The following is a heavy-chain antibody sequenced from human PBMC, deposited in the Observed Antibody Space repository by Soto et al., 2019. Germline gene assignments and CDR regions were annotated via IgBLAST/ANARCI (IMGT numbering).Heavy chain of an antibody. CDR3: ASAYNWNYNGMDV. CDR2: IYPGDSDT. V-gene: IGHV5-51*01. CDR1: GYSFTSYW. J-gene: IGHJ6*02. Sequence: PGESLKISCKGSGYSFTSYWTGWVRQMPGKGLEWMGIIYPGDSDTRYSPSFQGQVTISADKSISTAYLQWSSLKASDTAMYYCASAYNWNYNGMDVWGQGTTVTVSS. D-gene: IGHD1-20*01.